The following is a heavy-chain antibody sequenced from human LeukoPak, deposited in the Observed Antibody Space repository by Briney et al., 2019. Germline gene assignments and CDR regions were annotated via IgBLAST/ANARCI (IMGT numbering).Heavy chain of an antibody. CDR1: GGSISSYY. Sequence: SETLSLTCTVSGGSISSYYWSWIRQPPGKGLEWIGYIYYSGSTNYNPSLKSRVTISVDTSKNQFSLKLSSVTIADTAVYYCVKSEGFWSLDNWGQGTLVTVSS. D-gene: IGHD3-3*01. V-gene: IGHV4-59*12. CDR3: VKSEGFWSLDN. J-gene: IGHJ4*02. CDR2: IYYSGST.